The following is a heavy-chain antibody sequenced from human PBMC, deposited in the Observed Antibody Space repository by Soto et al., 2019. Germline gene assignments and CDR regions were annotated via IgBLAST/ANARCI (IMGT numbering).Heavy chain of an antibody. CDR2: INSGGST. J-gene: IGHJ6*02. V-gene: IGHV3-66*01. Sequence: PGGSLRLSCAASGFTVSVNLMNWVRQGSGKGLEWVSVINSGGSTDYADSVKGRFTISRDISRNTLYLQMNRLRAEDTAVYYCVRENYYYGMDVWGQGTTVTVSS. CDR3: VRENYYYGMDV. CDR1: GFTVSVNL.